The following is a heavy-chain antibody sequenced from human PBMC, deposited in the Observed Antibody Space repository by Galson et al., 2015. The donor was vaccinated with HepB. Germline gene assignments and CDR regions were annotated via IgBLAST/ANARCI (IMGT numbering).Heavy chain of an antibody. Sequence: QSGAEVKKPGESLRISCKGSGYSFTSYWISWVRQMPGKGLEWMGIVYPADSDSRYSPSFQGQVTISADKSISTAYLQWSSLKASDTAIYYCARQDGSGIYYFDSWGHGTLVTVSS. D-gene: IGHD3-10*01. CDR1: GYSFTSYW. CDR3: ARQDGSGIYYFDS. J-gene: IGHJ4*01. CDR2: VYPADSDS. V-gene: IGHV5-51*01.